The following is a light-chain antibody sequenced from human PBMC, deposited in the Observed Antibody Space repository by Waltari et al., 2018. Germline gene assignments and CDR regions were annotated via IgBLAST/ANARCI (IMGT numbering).Light chain of an antibody. CDR1: SSNIGSSY. Sequence: QSVLAQPPSASGTPGQRVTISCSGSSSNIGSSYVNWYKQLPGTAPKLVIYYTNPRPSGVPDRFSGSKYGTSASLAISGLQSEDEADYYCAGWDGTLNGYVFGAATKVTVL. CDR3: AGWDGTLNGYV. V-gene: IGLV1-44*01. J-gene: IGLJ1*01. CDR2: YTN.